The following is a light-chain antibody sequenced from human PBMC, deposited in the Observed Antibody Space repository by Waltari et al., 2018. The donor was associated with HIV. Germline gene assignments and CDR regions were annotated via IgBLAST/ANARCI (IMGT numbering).Light chain of an antibody. V-gene: IGLV3-1*01. CDR3: QAWDSTVAV. Sequence: SYELTQPPSLSVSPGQTASIPCSGNKLDNQYVCWYHQRPGQSPVLVIYQDTKRSSDIPERFSGSSSGDTATLTISETQTVDEGDYYCQAWDSTVAVFGGGTRLTVL. J-gene: IGLJ2*01. CDR2: QDT. CDR1: KLDNQY.